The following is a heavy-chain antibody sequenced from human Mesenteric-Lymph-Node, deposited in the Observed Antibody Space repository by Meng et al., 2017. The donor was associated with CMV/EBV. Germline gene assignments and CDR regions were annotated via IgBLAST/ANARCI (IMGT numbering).Heavy chain of an antibody. J-gene: IGHJ6*02. CDR1: GGTFSSYA. CDR2: IIPILGIA. CDR3: ARAIAAARFYYYGMGV. Sequence: SVKVSCKASGGTFSSYAISWVRQAPGQGLEWMGGIIPILGIANYAQKFQGRVTITADKSTSTAYMELSSLRSEDTAVYYCARAIAAARFYYYGMGVWGQGTTVTVSS. D-gene: IGHD6-13*01. V-gene: IGHV1-69*10.